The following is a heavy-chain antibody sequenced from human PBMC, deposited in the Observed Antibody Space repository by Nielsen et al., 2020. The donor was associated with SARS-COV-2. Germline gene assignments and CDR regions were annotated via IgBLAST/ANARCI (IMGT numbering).Heavy chain of an antibody. CDR1: GYTFTGYY. J-gene: IGHJ1*01. CDR3: ARSDHSSSWYTEYFQH. Sequence: ASVKVSCKASGYTFTGYYMHWVRQAPGQGLEWMGRINPNSGGTNYAQKFQGRVTMTRDTSISTVYMELSRLRSDDTAVYYCARSDHSSSWYTEYFQHWGQGTLVTVSS. D-gene: IGHD6-13*01. V-gene: IGHV1-2*06. CDR2: INPNSGGT.